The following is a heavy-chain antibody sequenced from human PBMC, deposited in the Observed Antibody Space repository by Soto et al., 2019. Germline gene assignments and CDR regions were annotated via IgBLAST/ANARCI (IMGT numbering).Heavy chain of an antibody. CDR3: ASSSSWQIFDY. D-gene: IGHD6-13*01. CDR1: GGSISSYY. J-gene: IGHJ4*02. V-gene: IGHV4-59*01. Sequence: SETLSLTCTVSGGSISSYYWSWIRQPPGKGLEWIGYIYYSGSTNCNPSLKSRVTISVDTSKNQFSLKLSSVTAADTAVYYCASSSSWQIFDYWGQGTLVTVSS. CDR2: IYYSGST.